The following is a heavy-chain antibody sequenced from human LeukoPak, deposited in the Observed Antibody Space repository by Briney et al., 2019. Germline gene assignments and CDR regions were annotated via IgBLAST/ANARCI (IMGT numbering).Heavy chain of an antibody. Sequence: GGSLRLSCAASGFTFSDYYMSWIRQAPGKGLEWVSYISSSGSTIYYADSVKGRFTISRDNAKNSLYLQMNSLRAEDTAVYYCARAGSSYLLYYYYGMDVWGQGTTVTVPS. J-gene: IGHJ6*02. CDR3: ARAGSSYLLYYYYGMDV. D-gene: IGHD6-13*01. CDR2: ISSSGSTI. V-gene: IGHV3-11*01. CDR1: GFTFSDYY.